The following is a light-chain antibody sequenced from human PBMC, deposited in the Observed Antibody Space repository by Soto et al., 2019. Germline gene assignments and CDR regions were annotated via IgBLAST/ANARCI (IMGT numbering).Light chain of an antibody. CDR2: RDY. V-gene: IGLV3-9*01. Sequence: SYELTQPLSVSVALGQTARITCGASNIGSKSVHWYQQRPGQAPMLVIYRDYNRPSGIPERFSGSNSGSTAALTISRAQAGDEADYYGQVWDSGTAVVFGGGTKLTVL. J-gene: IGLJ2*01. CDR1: NIGSKS. CDR3: QVWDSGTAVV.